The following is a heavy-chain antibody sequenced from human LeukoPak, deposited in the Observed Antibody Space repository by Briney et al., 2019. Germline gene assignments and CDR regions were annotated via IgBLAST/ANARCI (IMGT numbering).Heavy chain of an antibody. CDR3: ARDRDVDTAMVYYYGMDV. Sequence: GGSLRLSCAASGLTFSSYSMNWVRQAPGKGLEWVSSISSSSSYIYYADSVKGRFTISRDNAKNSLYLQMNSLRAEDTAVYYCARDRDVDTAMVYYYGMDVWGKGTTVTVSS. J-gene: IGHJ6*04. CDR2: ISSSSSYI. D-gene: IGHD5-18*01. V-gene: IGHV3-21*01. CDR1: GLTFSSYS.